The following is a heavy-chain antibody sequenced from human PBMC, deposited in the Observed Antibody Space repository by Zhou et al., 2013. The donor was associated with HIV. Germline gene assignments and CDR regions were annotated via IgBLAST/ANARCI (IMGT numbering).Heavy chain of an antibody. Sequence: QVQLVQSGAEVKKPGSSVKVSCKASGGTFSSYAISWVRQAPGQGLEWMGGIIPIFGTANYAQKFQGRVTITTDESTSTAYMELSSLRSEDTAVYYCALGYCSSTSCYTEGTPYYYYMDVWGKGTTVTVSS. D-gene: IGHD2-2*02. CDR3: ALGYCSSTSCYTEGTPYYYYMDV. J-gene: IGHJ6*03. CDR2: IIPIFGTA. V-gene: IGHV1-69*05. CDR1: GGTFSSYA.